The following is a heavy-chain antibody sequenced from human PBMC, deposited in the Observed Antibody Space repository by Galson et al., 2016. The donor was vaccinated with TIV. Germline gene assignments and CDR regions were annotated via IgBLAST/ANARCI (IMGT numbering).Heavy chain of an antibody. CDR3: ARGSPYGSSSPGILDI. J-gene: IGHJ3*02. V-gene: IGHV1-69*06. CDR1: GGTFSNYA. D-gene: IGHD3-10*01. CDR2: ILPIYGTT. Sequence: SVKVSCKASGGTFSNYAITWVRQAPGQGLEWMGRILPIYGTTVYAQTFQDRLTLTAERSTGTANMELSSLRSEDTAMYYCARGSPYGSSSPGILDIWGQGTQVTVSS.